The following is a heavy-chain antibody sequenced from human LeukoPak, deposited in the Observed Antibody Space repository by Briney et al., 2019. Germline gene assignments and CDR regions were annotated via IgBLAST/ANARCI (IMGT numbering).Heavy chain of an antibody. CDR1: GFTFSSYG. D-gene: IGHD3-9*01. CDR3: AKDNYDILTGYYLYYYGMDV. V-gene: IGHV3-30*18. CDR2: ISYDGSNK. J-gene: IGHJ6*02. Sequence: PGRSLRLSCAASGFTFSSYGMHWVRQAPGKGLEWVAVISYDGSNKYYADSVKGRFTISRDNSKNTLYLQMNSLRAEDTAVYYCAKDNYDILTGYYLYYYGMDVWGQGTTVTVSS.